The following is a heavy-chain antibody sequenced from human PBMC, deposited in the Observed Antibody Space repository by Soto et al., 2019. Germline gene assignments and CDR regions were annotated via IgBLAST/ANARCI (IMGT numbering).Heavy chain of an antibody. V-gene: IGHV3-33*01. CDR1: GFTFSSYG. J-gene: IGHJ5*02. D-gene: IGHD6-13*01. CDR2: IWYDGSNK. Sequence: GGSLRLSCAASGFTFSSYGMHWVRQAPGKGLEWVAVIWYDGSNKYYADSVKGRFTISRDNSKNTLYLLMNSLRAEDTAVYYCARGHGGAAAGNWFDPWGQGTLVTVSS. CDR3: ARGHGGAAAGNWFDP.